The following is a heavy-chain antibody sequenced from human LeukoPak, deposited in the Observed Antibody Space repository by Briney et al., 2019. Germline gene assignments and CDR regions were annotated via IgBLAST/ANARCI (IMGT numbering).Heavy chain of an antibody. Sequence: GGSLRLSCAASGLTFSSYEMNWVRQAPGKGLEWVSYIRSSGSTIYYADSVKGRFTISRDNAKNSLYLQMNSLRAEDTAVYYWAELGITMIGGVWGKGTTVTISS. CDR3: AELGITMIGGV. CDR2: IRSSGSTI. J-gene: IGHJ6*04. D-gene: IGHD3-10*02. CDR1: GLTFSSYE. V-gene: IGHV3-48*03.